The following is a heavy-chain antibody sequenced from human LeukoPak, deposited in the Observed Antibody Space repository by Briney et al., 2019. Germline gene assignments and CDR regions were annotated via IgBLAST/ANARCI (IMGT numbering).Heavy chain of an antibody. Sequence: GGSLRLSCAASGFTFSNSWMTWVRQAPGKRLEWVANIKQDGTETYYVDSVRGRFTISRDDSKNTLYLQMNSLRAEDTAVYYCAKSGLNRFDYWGQGTLVTVSS. J-gene: IGHJ4*02. CDR1: GFTFSNSW. V-gene: IGHV3-7*03. D-gene: IGHD2-15*01. CDR3: AKSGLNRFDY. CDR2: IKQDGTET.